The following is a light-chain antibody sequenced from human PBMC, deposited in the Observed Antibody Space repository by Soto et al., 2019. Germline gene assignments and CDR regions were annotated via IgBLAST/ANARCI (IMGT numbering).Light chain of an antibody. CDR1: QDIKDH. CDR3: LQHNSDPWT. Sequence: DIQMTQSPSSLSASVGDRVTFTCRASQDIKDHLGWYQQKPGKAPKSLIYVASRLQSGVPPRFSGSGSGTEFALTISRLQPEDFASYFCLQHNSDPWTFGQGTKVDI. V-gene: IGKV1-17*01. CDR2: VAS. J-gene: IGKJ1*01.